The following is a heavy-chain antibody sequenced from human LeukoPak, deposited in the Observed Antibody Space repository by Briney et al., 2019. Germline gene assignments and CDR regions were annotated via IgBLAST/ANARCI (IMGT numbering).Heavy chain of an antibody. D-gene: IGHD2-15*01. V-gene: IGHV3-7*03. J-gene: IGHJ4*02. CDR3: TTDTWYSAGH. CDR1: GFIFRGSW. Sequence: GGSLRLSCTASGFIFRGSWMAWIRQAPGKGLEWVAIIKKDGSEKYYVDSMKGRFTISRDNAKNSLFLQMNSLRAEDTAIYYCTTDTWYSAGHWGQGTLVTVSS. CDR2: IKKDGSEK.